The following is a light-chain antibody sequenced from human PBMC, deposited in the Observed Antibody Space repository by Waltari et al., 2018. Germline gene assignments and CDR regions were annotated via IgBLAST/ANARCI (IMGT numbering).Light chain of an antibody. J-gene: IGKJ2*01. V-gene: IGKV2-28*01. Sequence: DIVMTQSPLSLPVTPGEPASISCRSSESLLHSNGYTDLDWYLQKPGQSPHLLIYWASNRASGVPDRFSGSGSGTDFTLKISRVEAEDVGVYYCMQTLQTPYTFGQGTKLEIK. CDR2: WAS. CDR1: ESLLHSNGYTD. CDR3: MQTLQTPYT.